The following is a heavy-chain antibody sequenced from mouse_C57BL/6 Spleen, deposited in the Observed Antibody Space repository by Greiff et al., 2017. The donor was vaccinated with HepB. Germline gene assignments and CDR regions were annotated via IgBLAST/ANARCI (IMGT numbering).Heavy chain of an antibody. CDR1: GFTFNTYA. CDR3: VREWLLRGFLYYYAMDY. J-gene: IGHJ4*01. D-gene: IGHD2-3*01. V-gene: IGHV10-3*01. CDR2: IRSKSSNYAT. Sequence: DVQLVESGGGLVQPKGSLKLSCAASGFTFNTYAMHWVRQAPGKGLEWVARIRSKSSNYATYYADSVKDRFTISRDDSQSMLYLQMNNLKTEDTAMYYCVREWLLRGFLYYYAMDYWGQGTSVTVSS.